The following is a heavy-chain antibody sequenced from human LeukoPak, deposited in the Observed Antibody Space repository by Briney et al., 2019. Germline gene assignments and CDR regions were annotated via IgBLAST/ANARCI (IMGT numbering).Heavy chain of an antibody. CDR1: GFTFSSYA. V-gene: IGHV3-21*01. CDR3: ARGWLANWFDP. J-gene: IGHJ5*02. CDR2: ISSSSSYI. Sequence: GGSLRLSCAASGFTFSSYAMSWVRQAPGKGLEWVSSISSSSSYIYYADSVKGRFTISRDNAKNSLYLQMNSLRAEDTAVYYCARGWLANWFDPWGQGTLVTVSS. D-gene: IGHD6-19*01.